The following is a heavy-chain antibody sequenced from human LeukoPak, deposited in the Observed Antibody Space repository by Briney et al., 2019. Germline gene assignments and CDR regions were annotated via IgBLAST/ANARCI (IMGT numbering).Heavy chain of an antibody. CDR1: GFTYSSYE. Sequence: GGSLRLSCAASGFTYSSYEMNWVRQAPGKGLEWVSYISSSGSTIYYADSVKGRFTISRDNAKNSLYLQMNSLRAEDTAVYYCARAPIRSRNFDYWGQGTLVTVSS. V-gene: IGHV3-48*03. D-gene: IGHD1-14*01. CDR2: ISSSGSTI. CDR3: ARAPIRSRNFDY. J-gene: IGHJ4*02.